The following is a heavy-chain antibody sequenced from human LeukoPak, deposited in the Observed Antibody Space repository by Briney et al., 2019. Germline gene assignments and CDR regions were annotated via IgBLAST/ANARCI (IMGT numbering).Heavy chain of an antibody. Sequence: GGSLRLSCGASGCTFSSYSMNWVRQAPGKGLEWGSSISSSSSYIYYADSVKGRFTISRDNAKNSLYLQMNSLRAEDTAVYYCARPGRYYYDSSGYRSGAFDIWGQGTMVTVSS. V-gene: IGHV3-21*01. CDR3: ARPGRYYYDSSGYRSGAFDI. J-gene: IGHJ3*02. CDR2: ISSSSSYI. CDR1: GCTFSSYS. D-gene: IGHD3-22*01.